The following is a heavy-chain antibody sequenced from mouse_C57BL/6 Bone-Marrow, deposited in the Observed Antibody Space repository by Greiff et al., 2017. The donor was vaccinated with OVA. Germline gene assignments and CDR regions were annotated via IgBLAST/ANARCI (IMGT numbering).Heavy chain of an antibody. CDR2: ISDGGSYT. CDR1: GFTFSSYA. J-gene: IGHJ3*01. D-gene: IGHD2-5*01. V-gene: IGHV5-4*01. CDR3: ARDYSNYGTY. Sequence: EVKLMESGGGLVKPGGSLKLSCAASGFTFSSYAMSWVRQTPEKRLEWVATISDGGSYTYYPDNVKGRFTNSRDNAKNNLYLQMSHLKSEDTAMYYCARDYSNYGTYWGQGTLVTVSA.